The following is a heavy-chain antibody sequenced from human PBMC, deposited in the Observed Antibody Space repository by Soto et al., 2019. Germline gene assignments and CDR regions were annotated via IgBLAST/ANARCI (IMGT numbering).Heavy chain of an antibody. CDR2: ISSSSSTI. V-gene: IGHV3-48*01. CDR1: GFTFSSYS. D-gene: IGHD4-17*01. CDR3: ARDWGYGDYAGYDY. Sequence: EVQLVESGGGLVQPGGSLRLSCAASGFTFSSYSMNWVRQAPGKGLEWVSYISSSSSTIYYADSVKGRFTISRDNAKNSLYLQMNSLRAEDTAVYYCARDWGYGDYAGYDYWGQGTLVTVSS. J-gene: IGHJ4*02.